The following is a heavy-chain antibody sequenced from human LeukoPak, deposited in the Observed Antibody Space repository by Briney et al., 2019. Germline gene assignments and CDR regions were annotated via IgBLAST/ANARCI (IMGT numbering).Heavy chain of an antibody. Sequence: SETLSLTCTVSGGSIRSYYWSWIRQPPGKGLEWIGYIYTSGSTNYNPSLKSRVTISVDTSKNQFSLKLNSVTAADTAVYYCPRHYSGWSQFDYWGQGTLVTVSS. CDR3: PRHYSGWSQFDY. D-gene: IGHD6-19*01. CDR2: IYTSGST. J-gene: IGHJ4*02. CDR1: GGSIRSYY. V-gene: IGHV4-4*09.